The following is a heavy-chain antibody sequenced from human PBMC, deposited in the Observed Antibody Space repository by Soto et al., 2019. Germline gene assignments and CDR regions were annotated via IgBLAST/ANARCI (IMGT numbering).Heavy chain of an antibody. V-gene: IGHV3-30*18. CDR1: GFTFSSYA. D-gene: IGHD3-16*02. Sequence: QVQLVESGGGVVQPGRSLRLSCVASGFTFSSYAMHWVRQAPGKALEWVAIMSYDGNNQYYADSVKGRFTISRDNFKNTLYLQMNCLRAEDTAVYYCAKALGELSPESFDYWGQGILVTVSS. J-gene: IGHJ4*02. CDR3: AKALGELSPESFDY. CDR2: MSYDGNNQ.